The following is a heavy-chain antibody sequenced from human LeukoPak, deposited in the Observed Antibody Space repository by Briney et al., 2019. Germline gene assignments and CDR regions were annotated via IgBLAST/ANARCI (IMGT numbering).Heavy chain of an antibody. CDR3: ARVVHGYGGNWRAFFDY. Sequence: GGSLRLSCAASGFTFSSYWMHWVRQAPGKGLVWVSRINTDGSSTSYADSVKGRFTISRDNAKNTLYLQMNSLRAEDTAVYYCARVVHGYGGNWRAFFDYWGQGTLVTVSS. V-gene: IGHV3-74*01. CDR1: GFTFSSYW. D-gene: IGHD4-23*01. J-gene: IGHJ4*02. CDR2: INTDGSST.